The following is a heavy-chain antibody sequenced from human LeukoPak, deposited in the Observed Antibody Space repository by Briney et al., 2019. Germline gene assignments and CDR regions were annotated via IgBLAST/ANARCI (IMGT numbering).Heavy chain of an antibody. CDR2: IKQDGSEK. CDR3: ARCGTNDFWSGYPDYFDY. CDR1: GFTFSSYW. J-gene: IGHJ4*02. Sequence: PGGSLRLSCAASGFTFSSYWMSWVRQAPGKGLEWVANIKQDGSEKYYVDSVKGRFTISRDNAKNSLYLQMNSLRAEDTAVYYCARCGTNDFWSGYPDYFDYWGQGTLVTVSS. V-gene: IGHV3-7*01. D-gene: IGHD3-3*01.